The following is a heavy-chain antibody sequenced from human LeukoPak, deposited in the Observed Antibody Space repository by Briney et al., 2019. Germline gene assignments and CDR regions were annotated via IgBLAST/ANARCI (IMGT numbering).Heavy chain of an antibody. D-gene: IGHD3-16*01. CDR3: ARDAGLSHFDV. CDR1: GYFISSGYY. CDR2: IHHSGST. V-gene: IGHV4-38-2*02. J-gene: IGHJ3*01. Sequence: PSETLSLTCTVSGYFISSGYYWGWIRQPPGKGLQWIGSIHHSGSTYYNPSLKSRVTISVDTSKNQFSLKLNSVTAADTAVYYCARDAGLSHFDVWGQGTVVTVSS.